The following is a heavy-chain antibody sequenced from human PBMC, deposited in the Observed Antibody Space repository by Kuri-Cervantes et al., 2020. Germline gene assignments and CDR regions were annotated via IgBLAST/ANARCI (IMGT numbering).Heavy chain of an antibody. D-gene: IGHD3-10*01. Sequence: ASVKVSCKASGYTFTTYGINWVRQAPGQGLEWMGWISAYNGDTNYAQKLQGRVTMTTDTSTSTAYMELRSLRSDDTAVYYCARVDYGSGSYYVYYYYYMDVWGKGTTVTVSS. CDR2: ISAYNGDT. J-gene: IGHJ6*03. CDR3: ARVDYGSGSYYVYYYYYMDV. V-gene: IGHV1-18*04. CDR1: GYTFTTYG.